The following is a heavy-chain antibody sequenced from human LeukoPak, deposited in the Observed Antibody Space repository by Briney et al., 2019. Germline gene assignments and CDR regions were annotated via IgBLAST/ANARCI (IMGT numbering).Heavy chain of an antibody. CDR1: GGTFSSYA. Sequence: SVKVSCKASGGTFSSYAISWVRQAPGQGLEWMGGIIPIFGTANYAQKFQGRVTITADESTSTAYMELSSLRSEDAAVYYCARDDYGDYDPYFDYWGQGTLVTVSS. CDR2: IIPIFGTA. J-gene: IGHJ4*02. V-gene: IGHV1-69*13. CDR3: ARDDYGDYDPYFDY. D-gene: IGHD4-17*01.